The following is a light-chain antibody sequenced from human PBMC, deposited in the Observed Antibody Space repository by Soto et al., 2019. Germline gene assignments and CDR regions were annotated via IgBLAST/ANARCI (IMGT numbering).Light chain of an antibody. CDR2: GVS. Sequence: RGITQSPATPSVSPGERATLSCRASQSVSSNLAWYQQKPGQAPRLLIYGVSTRATGIPARFSGSESGTEFTLTISSLQSEDFAVYYCQQYNDWPFTFGPGTKVDIK. J-gene: IGKJ3*01. V-gene: IGKV3-15*01. CDR3: QQYNDWPFT. CDR1: QSVSSN.